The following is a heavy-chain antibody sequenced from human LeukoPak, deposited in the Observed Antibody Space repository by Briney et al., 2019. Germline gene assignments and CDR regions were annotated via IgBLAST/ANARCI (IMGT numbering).Heavy chain of an antibody. V-gene: IGHV3-21*01. Sequence: GGSLRLSCAASGFTFSSYSMNWVRQAPGKGLEWVSSISSSSSYIYYAVSVKGRFTISRDNAKNSLYLQMNSLRAEDTAVYYCAKGDSSGFDYWGQGTLVTVSS. J-gene: IGHJ4*02. CDR3: AKGDSSGFDY. CDR2: ISSSSSYI. D-gene: IGHD3-22*01. CDR1: GFTFSSYS.